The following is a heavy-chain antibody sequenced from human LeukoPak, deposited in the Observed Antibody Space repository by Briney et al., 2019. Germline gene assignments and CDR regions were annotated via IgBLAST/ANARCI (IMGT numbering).Heavy chain of an antibody. Sequence: GGSLRLSCAASGFTFSNSWMTWVRQAPGKGLEWVANINQDGSKKTYVDSVKGRFTISRDNAKNSLYLQMNSLRAEDMAVYYCATAPAAADSCWGQGTLVAVSS. CDR3: ATAPAAADSC. V-gene: IGHV3-7*01. CDR2: INQDGSKK. D-gene: IGHD6-13*01. J-gene: IGHJ4*02. CDR1: GFTFSNSW.